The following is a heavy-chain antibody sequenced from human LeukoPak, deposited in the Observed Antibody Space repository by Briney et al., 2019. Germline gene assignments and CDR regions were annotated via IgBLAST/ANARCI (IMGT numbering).Heavy chain of an antibody. Sequence: SETLSLTCAVYGGSFSGYYWSWIRQPPGKGLEWIGEINHSGSTNYNPSFKSRVTISVDTSKNQFSLKLSSVTAADTAVYYCAGVDTAMVPYYWGQGTLVTVSS. D-gene: IGHD5-18*01. CDR3: AGVDTAMVPYY. V-gene: IGHV4-34*01. CDR1: GGSFSGYY. J-gene: IGHJ4*02. CDR2: INHSGST.